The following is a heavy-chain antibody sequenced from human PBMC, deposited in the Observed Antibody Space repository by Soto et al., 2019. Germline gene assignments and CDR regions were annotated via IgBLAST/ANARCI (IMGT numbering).Heavy chain of an antibody. D-gene: IGHD1-26*01. Sequence: GPTLVNPTQTLTLTCTFSGFSLSTTGVGVGWVRQPPGKALEWLALIYWDDDERYTPSLRSRLTVTKDTSKNQVVLTMTNMDPVDTATYFCAHRLLGDEHFNKFDPWGQGILVTVSS. CDR3: AHRLLGDEHFNKFDP. CDR1: GFSLSTTGVG. V-gene: IGHV2-5*02. J-gene: IGHJ5*02. CDR2: IYWDDDE.